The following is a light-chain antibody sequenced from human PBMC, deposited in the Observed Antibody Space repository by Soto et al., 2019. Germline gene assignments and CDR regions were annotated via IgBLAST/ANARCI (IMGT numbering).Light chain of an antibody. CDR2: CAS. CDR3: QQYGNSPFT. V-gene: IGKV3-20*01. J-gene: IGKJ4*01. CDR1: QSVSSSY. Sequence: VLTQSPGTLSLSPGERATLSCRASQSVSSSYLAWYQQKPGQAPRLRIYCASSRATGIPDRFSGSGSGTDFTLTISRPEPEDFAVYHCQQYGNSPFTFGGGTKVEIK.